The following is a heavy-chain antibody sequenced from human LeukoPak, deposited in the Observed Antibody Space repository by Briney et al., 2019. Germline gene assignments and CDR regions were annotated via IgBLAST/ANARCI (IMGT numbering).Heavy chain of an antibody. CDR3: ARAYSGSYTRDAFDI. CDR1: GGSISSYY. Sequence: SETLSLTCTVPGGSISSYYWSWIRQPAGKGLEWIGRIYTSGSTNYNPSLKSRVTMSVDTSKNQFSLRMSSVTAADTAVYYCARAYSGSYTRDAFDIWGQGTMVTVSS. D-gene: IGHD1-26*01. V-gene: IGHV4-4*07. J-gene: IGHJ3*02. CDR2: IYTSGST.